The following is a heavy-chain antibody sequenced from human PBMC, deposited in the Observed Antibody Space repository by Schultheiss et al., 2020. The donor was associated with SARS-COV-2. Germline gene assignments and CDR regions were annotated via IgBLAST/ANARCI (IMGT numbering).Heavy chain of an antibody. CDR1: GGSFSGYY. CDR2: IYYSGST. V-gene: IGHV4-59*08. D-gene: IGHD1-26*01. J-gene: IGHJ6*02. CDR3: AVGPPYYYGMDV. Sequence: SETLSLTCAVYGGSFSGYYWSWIRQPPGKGLEWIGYIYYSGSTNYNPSLKSRVTISVDTSKNQFSLKLSSVTAADTAVYYCAVGPPYYYGMDVWGQGTTVTVSS.